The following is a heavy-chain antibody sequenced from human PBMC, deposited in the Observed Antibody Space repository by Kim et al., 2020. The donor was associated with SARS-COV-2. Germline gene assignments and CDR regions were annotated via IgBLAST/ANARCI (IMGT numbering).Heavy chain of an antibody. D-gene: IGHD1-1*01. CDR1: GFTFSNAW. CDR3: TTERPNWNDVRAPRYFDY. CDR2: IKSKTDGGTT. Sequence: GGSLRLSCAASGFTFSNAWMSWVRQAPGKGLEWVGRIKSKTDGGTTDYAAPVKGRFTISRDDSKNTLYLQMNSLKTEDTAVYYCTTERPNWNDVRAPRYFDYWGQGTLVTVSS. V-gene: IGHV3-15*01. J-gene: IGHJ4*02.